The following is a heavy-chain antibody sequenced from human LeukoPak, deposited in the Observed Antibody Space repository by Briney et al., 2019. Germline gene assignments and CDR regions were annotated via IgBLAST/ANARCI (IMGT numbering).Heavy chain of an antibody. J-gene: IGHJ4*02. V-gene: IGHV3-21*01. CDR1: GFTFSSYS. Sequence: GGSLRLSCAASGFTFSSYSMNWVRQAPGKGLEWVSSISSSSSYIYYADSVKGRFTISRDNAKNSLYLQMNSLRAEDTAVYYCARGSGSFSPLWGWGQGTLVTVSS. CDR3: ARGSGSFSPLWG. CDR2: ISSSSSYI. D-gene: IGHD1-26*01.